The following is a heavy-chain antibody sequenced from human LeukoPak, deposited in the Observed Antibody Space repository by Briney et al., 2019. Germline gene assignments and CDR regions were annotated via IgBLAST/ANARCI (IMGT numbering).Heavy chain of an antibody. CDR1: GYTFTSYY. Sequence: ASVKVSCKASGYTFTSYYMHWVRQAPGEGLEWMGIINPSGGSTSYAQKSQGRVTMTRDMSTSTVYMELSSLRSEDTAVYYCARSSRTSDYGSGSYNYWGQGTLVTVSS. CDR3: ARSSRTSDYGSGSYNY. V-gene: IGHV1-46*01. CDR2: INPSGGST. D-gene: IGHD3-10*01. J-gene: IGHJ4*02.